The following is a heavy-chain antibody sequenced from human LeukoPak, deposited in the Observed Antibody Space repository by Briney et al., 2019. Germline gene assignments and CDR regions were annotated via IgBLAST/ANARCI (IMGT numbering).Heavy chain of an antibody. CDR1: GGTFGSYA. CDR3: ARGLHCSSTSCLASAFDI. V-gene: IGHV1-69*01. J-gene: IGHJ3*02. D-gene: IGHD2-2*01. Sequence: SVKVSFKASGGTFGSYAISWVRQAPGQGLEWMGGIIPIFGTANYAQKFQGRVTITADESTSTAYMELSSLRSEDTAVYYCARGLHCSSTSCLASAFDIWGQGTMVTVSS. CDR2: IIPIFGTA.